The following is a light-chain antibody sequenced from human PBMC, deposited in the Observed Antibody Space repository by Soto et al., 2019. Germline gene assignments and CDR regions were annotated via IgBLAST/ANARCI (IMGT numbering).Light chain of an antibody. V-gene: IGKV1-5*03. CDR1: QSISSW. CDR2: QAS. Sequence: DIQMTQSPSTLSASVGDRVTITCRASQSISSWLAWYQQEPGKAPKLLVYQASTLESGVPLRFSGSGSGTEFTLTINSLQSDDFATYYCQQYDSYSWTFGQGTKVDIK. J-gene: IGKJ1*01. CDR3: QQYDSYSWT.